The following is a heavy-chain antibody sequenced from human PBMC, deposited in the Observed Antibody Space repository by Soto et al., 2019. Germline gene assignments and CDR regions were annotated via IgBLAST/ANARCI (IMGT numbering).Heavy chain of an antibody. Sequence: IRLSCAASGFSFRGYGMHWVRLAPGRGLEWVAVISYDGSNKYYADSVKGRFTFSRDNSKNTLYLQMNSLRAEDRAVYYCAKGRVPTSYSYCCMDVWGQRTTVTGSS. CDR3: AKGRVPTSYSYCCMDV. D-gene: IGHD3-10*01. V-gene: IGHV3-30*18. J-gene: IGHJ6*02. CDR1: GFSFRGYG. CDR2: ISYDGSNK.